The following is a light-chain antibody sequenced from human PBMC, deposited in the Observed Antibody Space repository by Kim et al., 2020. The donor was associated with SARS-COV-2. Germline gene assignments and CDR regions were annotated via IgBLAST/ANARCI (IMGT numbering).Light chain of an antibody. V-gene: IGLV3-19*01. Sequence: ALGQTVKITCQRDILRIYYPSWCQQKPGQAPILVLYGNNYRPSGIPDRFSASSSGTTASLILTGAQAEDEADYYCNSRSRSGTEIVFGGGTQLTVL. CDR3: NSRSRSGTEIV. CDR2: GNN. J-gene: IGLJ2*01. CDR1: ILRIYY.